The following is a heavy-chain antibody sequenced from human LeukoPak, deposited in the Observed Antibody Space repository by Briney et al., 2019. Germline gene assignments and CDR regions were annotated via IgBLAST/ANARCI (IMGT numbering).Heavy chain of an antibody. CDR2: ISTYNGDT. J-gene: IGHJ4*02. V-gene: IGHV1-18*01. CDR3: ARDRIEDY. Sequence: ASVKVSCKASGGTFSSTTINWVRQAPGQGLEWVGWISTYNGDTNYAQKLQGRVTMTTDTSTTTAHMELRSLRSDDTALYYCARDRIEDYWGQGTLVTVSS. D-gene: IGHD2-15*01. CDR1: GGTFSSTT.